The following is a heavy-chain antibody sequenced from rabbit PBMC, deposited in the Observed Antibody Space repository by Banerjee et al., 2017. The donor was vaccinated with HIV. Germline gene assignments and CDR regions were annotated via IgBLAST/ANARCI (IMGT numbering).Heavy chain of an antibody. Sequence: QEQLVESGGGLVQPGGSLKLSCKASGLDFSTYSMSWVRQAPGKGLEWIACIYAGSSGSTYYASWAKGRFTISKTSSTTVTLQMTSLTAADTATYFCGRGDGNSSDLWGPGTLVTVS. D-gene: IGHD8-1*01. J-gene: IGHJ3*01. V-gene: IGHV1S45*01. CDR2: IYAGSSGST. CDR3: GRGDGNSSDL. CDR1: GLDFSTYS.